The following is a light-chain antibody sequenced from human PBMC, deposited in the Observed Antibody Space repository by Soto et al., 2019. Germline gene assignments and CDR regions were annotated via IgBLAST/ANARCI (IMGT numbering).Light chain of an antibody. V-gene: IGKV1-33*01. CDR3: QQYENLPT. J-gene: IGKJ5*01. CDR2: DAS. CDR1: QSISTY. Sequence: DIQMTQSPSSLSASVGDRVTIACRASQSISTYLNWYLQKPGKAPVLLIYDASNLEAGVPSRFRGSGSGTDFTFTISRLQPEDIATYYCQQYENLPTFGQGTRLEIK.